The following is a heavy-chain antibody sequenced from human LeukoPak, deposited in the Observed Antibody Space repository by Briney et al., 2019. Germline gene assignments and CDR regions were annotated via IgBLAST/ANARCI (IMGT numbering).Heavy chain of an antibody. J-gene: IGHJ4*02. CDR1: GGSISSSNW. V-gene: IGHV4-4*02. CDR2: IYHSGST. Sequence: SETLSLTCAVSGGSISSSNWCTWVRQSPGKGLEWIGEIYHSGSTNHNPSLKSRVTISVDKSKNQFSLKLTSVTAADTAVYYCARVVYYGSGNYFDYWGQGTLVTVSS. D-gene: IGHD3-10*01. CDR3: ARVVYYGSGNYFDY.